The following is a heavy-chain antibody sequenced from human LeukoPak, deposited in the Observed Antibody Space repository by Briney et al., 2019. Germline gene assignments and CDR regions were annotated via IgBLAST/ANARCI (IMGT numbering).Heavy chain of an antibody. V-gene: IGHV3-23*01. CDR3: AKDSYDILTGYYHY. J-gene: IGHJ4*02. D-gene: IGHD3-9*01. CDR1: GFTFSVAA. CDR2: IGASGEST. Sequence: GGSLRLSCAASGFTFSVAAMTWVRQAPGKGLEWVSLIGASGESTDYADSVKGRITISRDNSKNTLYLQMNSLRAEDTAVYYCAKDSYDILTGYYHYWGQGTLVTVSS.